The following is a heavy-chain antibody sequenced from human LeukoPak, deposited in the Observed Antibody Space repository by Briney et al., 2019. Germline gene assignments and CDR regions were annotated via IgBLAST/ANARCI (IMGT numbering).Heavy chain of an antibody. CDR2: INPSGGST. V-gene: IGHV1-46*01. CDR3: AREGYCSGGRCYGQYYWFDP. Sequence: GASVKVSFKASGYTFTSYYMHWVRQAPGQGLEWMGIINPSGGSTSYAQKFQGRVTMTRDTSTSTVYMELSSLRSEVTAVYYCAREGYCSGGRCYGQYYWFDPWGQGTLVTVSS. CDR1: GYTFTSYY. D-gene: IGHD2-15*01. J-gene: IGHJ5*02.